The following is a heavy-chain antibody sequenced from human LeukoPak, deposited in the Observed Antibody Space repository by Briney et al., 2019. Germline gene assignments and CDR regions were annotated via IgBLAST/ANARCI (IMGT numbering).Heavy chain of an antibody. CDR3: AGPDGHGGSSYGNNY. D-gene: IGHD5-18*01. Sequence: VASVKVSCKASGGTFSSYAISWVRQAPGQGLEWMGGIIPIFGTANYAQKFQGRVTITADESTSTAYMELSSLRSEDTAVYYCAGPDGHGGSSYGNNYWAKGTRVTVSS. J-gene: IGHJ4*02. V-gene: IGHV1-69*13. CDR2: IIPIFGTA. CDR1: GGTFSSYA.